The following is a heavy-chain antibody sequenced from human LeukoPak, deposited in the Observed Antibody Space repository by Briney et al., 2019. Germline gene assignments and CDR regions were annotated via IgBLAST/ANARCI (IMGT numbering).Heavy chain of an antibody. CDR2: IIPIFGTA. D-gene: IGHD3-9*01. CDR3: ARSVIRYFDWPCYFDY. V-gene: IGHV1-69*01. Sequence: ASVKVPCKASGGTFSSYAISWVRQAPGQGLEWMGGIIPIFGTANYAQKFQGRVTITADESTSTAYMELSSLRSEDTAVYYCARSVIRYFDWPCYFDYWGQGTLVTVSS. J-gene: IGHJ4*02. CDR1: GGTFSSYA.